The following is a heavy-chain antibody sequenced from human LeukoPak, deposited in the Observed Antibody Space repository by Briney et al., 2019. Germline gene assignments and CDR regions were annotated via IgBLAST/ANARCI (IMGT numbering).Heavy chain of an antibody. CDR1: GGSISSSSYY. V-gene: IGHV4-39*07. CDR3: ARYGDYVY. CDR2: IYYSGST. Sequence: SETLSLTCTVSGGSISSSSYYWGWIRQPPGKGLEWIGSIYYSGSTYYNPSLKSRVTISVDTSKNQFSLKPSSVTAADTAVYYCARYGDYVYWGQGTLVTVSS. J-gene: IGHJ4*02. D-gene: IGHD4-17*01.